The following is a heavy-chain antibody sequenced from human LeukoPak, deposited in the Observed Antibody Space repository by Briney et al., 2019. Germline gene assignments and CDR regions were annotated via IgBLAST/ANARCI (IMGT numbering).Heavy chain of an antibody. CDR2: VRGSDAGT. CDR1: RITFRNAW. J-gene: IGHJ4*02. Sequence: GGSLRLSCAVSRITFRNAWMSWVRQAPGKGLEWVSAVRGSDAGTSYADSVKGRFTISRDNSKNTLYLQMNSLRAEDTAVYYCAKNRGGSYSGSDYWGQGTLVTVSS. V-gene: IGHV3-23*01. CDR3: AKNRGGSYSGSDY. D-gene: IGHD1-26*01.